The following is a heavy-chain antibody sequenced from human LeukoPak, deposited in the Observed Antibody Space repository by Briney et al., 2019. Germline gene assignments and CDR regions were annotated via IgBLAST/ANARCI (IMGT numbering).Heavy chain of an antibody. V-gene: IGHV3-21*01. CDR2: ISSSSSYI. J-gene: IGHJ4*02. Sequence: GGSLRHSCAASGFTFSSYSMNWVRQAPGKGLEWVSSISSSSSYIYYADSVKGRFTISRDNAKNSLYLQMNSLRAEDTAVYYCARSSIAVAAYWGQGTLVTVSS. CDR1: GFTFSSYS. D-gene: IGHD6-19*01. CDR3: ARSSIAVAAY.